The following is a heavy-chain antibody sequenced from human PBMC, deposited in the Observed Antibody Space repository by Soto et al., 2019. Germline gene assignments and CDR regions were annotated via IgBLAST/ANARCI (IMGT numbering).Heavy chain of an antibody. J-gene: IGHJ3*01. Sequence: QVQLVQSGAEVKRPGASVRVSCKASGYTFTSYDINWVRQATGQGLGWLGWMNPNSGNTGYAQKFQGRITLTRSTATSTAYMELTRLRAEDTAVYYWARGINWGQGTMVTVSS. CDR1: GYTFTSYD. V-gene: IGHV1-8*01. CDR2: MNPNSGNT. CDR3: ARGIN.